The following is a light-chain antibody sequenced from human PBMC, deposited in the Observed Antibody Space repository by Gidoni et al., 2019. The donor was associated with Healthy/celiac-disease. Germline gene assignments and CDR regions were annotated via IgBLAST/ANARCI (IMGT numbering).Light chain of an antibody. V-gene: IGKV1-5*03. Sequence: DIQMTQSPSTLSASVGDRVTITCRASQIISSWLAWYQQKPGKAPKPLIYKASSLESGVPSRFSGSGSGTEFTLTISSLQPDDFATYYCQQYNSYSPYTFGQGTKLEIK. J-gene: IGKJ2*01. CDR3: QQYNSYSPYT. CDR1: QIISSW. CDR2: KAS.